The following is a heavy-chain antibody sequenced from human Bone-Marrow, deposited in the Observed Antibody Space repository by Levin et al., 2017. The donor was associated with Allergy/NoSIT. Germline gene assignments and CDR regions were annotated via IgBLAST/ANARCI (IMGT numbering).Heavy chain of an antibody. D-gene: IGHD3-10*01. CDR1: GFTFDDYA. J-gene: IGHJ6*02. Sequence: PGGSLRLSCAASGFTFDDYAMHWVRQAPGKGLEWVSGISWNSGSIGYADSVKGRFTISRDNAKNSLYLQMNSLRAEDTALYYCAKDFNPLYYGSGAGWGPQAYGMDVWGQGTTVTVSS. CDR3: AKDFNPLYYGSGAGWGPQAYGMDV. V-gene: IGHV3-9*01. CDR2: ISWNSGSI.